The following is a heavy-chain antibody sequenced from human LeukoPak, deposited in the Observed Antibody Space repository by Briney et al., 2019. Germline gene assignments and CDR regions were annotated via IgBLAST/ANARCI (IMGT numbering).Heavy chain of an antibody. J-gene: IGHJ3*01. CDR1: DDSFSSHY. CDR3: ARHLVTVTKGFDF. CDR2: ISYIGTT. D-gene: IGHD4-17*01. V-gene: IGHV4-59*11. Sequence: SETLSLTCAVSDDSFSSHYWTWIRQPPGKGLEWIGYISYIGTTNYNPSLKSRVTISIDTSKNQFSLKLSSVTAADTAVYYCARHLVTVTKGFDFWGQGTMVSVSS.